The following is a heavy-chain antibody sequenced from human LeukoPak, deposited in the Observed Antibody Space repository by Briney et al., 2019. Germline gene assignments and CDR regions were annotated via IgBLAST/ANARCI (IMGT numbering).Heavy chain of an antibody. J-gene: IGHJ6*02. CDR2: ISYDGSNK. CDR3: ARGVDYYYYGMDV. D-gene: IGHD2-15*01. CDR1: GFTFSSYA. Sequence: GRSLRLSCAASGFTFSSYAMHWVRQAPGKGLEWVAVISYDGSNKYYADSVKGRFTISRDNSKNTLYLQMNSLRAEDTAVYYCARGVDYYYYGMDVWGQGTTVTVSS. V-gene: IGHV3-30*01.